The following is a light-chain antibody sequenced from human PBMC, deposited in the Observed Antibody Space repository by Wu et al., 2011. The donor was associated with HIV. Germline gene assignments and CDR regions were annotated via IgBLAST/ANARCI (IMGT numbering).Light chain of an antibody. J-gene: IGKJ5*01. Sequence: EIVLTQSPGTLSLSPGERATLSCRASQSVGSFLAWYQQKPGQAPRLLIYDASNRATGIPARFSGSGSGTDFTLTISSLEPEDFAVYYCHQRNNVAPHFGNGTRLE. CDR2: DAS. CDR1: QSVGSF. V-gene: IGKV3-11*01. CDR3: HQRNNVAPH.